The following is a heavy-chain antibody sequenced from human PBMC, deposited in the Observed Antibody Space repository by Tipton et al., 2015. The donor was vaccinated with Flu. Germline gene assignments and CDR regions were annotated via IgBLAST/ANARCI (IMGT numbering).Heavy chain of an antibody. CDR2: INSDGSST. V-gene: IGHV3-74*01. CDR1: GFTFSSYW. CDR3: ARGNKQGMDV. D-gene: IGHD1/OR15-1a*01. Sequence: SLRLSCAASGFTFSSYWMHWVRQAPGEGLVWVSRINSDGSSTSYADSVKGRFTLSRDNAKNTLYLQMNSLRAEDTAVYYCARGNKQGMDVWGQGTTVTVSS. J-gene: IGHJ6*02.